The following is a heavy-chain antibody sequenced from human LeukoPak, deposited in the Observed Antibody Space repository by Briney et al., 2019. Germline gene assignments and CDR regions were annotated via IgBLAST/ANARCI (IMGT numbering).Heavy chain of an antibody. V-gene: IGHV3-30*02. CDR1: GFTVSPYG. CDR2: IRFDGSKE. CDR3: AGDFDY. J-gene: IGHJ4*02. Sequence: PGGSLRLSCAASGFTVSPYGMHWVRQAPGKGLEWVTFIRFDGSKEYYRDSVKGRFTISRENSKNTLYLQMNSLRTEDTAVYYCAGDFDYWGQGTLVTVSS.